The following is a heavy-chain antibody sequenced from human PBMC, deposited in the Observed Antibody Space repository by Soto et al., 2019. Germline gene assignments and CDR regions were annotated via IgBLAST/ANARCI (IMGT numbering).Heavy chain of an antibody. Sequence: QITLKESGPTLVKPTQTLTLTCTFSGISLSSTAVGVNWISQPPGKALEWLALIYWDDDKQYSPSLRRRLTITKDTSKKHVVLTMTNVDPVDTATYYCAHGSGWLSDYWGQGTLVTVSS. D-gene: IGHD6-19*01. CDR2: IYWDDDK. V-gene: IGHV2-5*02. CDR1: GISLSSTAVG. CDR3: AHGSGWLSDY. J-gene: IGHJ4*02.